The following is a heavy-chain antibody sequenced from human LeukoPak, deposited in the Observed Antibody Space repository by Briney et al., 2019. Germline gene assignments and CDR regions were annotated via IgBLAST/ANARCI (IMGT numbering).Heavy chain of an antibody. J-gene: IGHJ4*02. V-gene: IGHV3-11*01. CDR2: ISSSGSTI. CDR3: ARMETGTYYYDSSGYSPFDY. CDR1: GFTFSDYY. Sequence: GSLRLSCAASGFTFSDYYMSWIRQAPGKGLEWVSYISSSGSTIYYADSVKGRFTISRDNAKNSLYLQMNSLRAEDTAVYYCARMETGTYYYDSSGYSPFDYWGQGTLVTVSS. D-gene: IGHD3-22*01.